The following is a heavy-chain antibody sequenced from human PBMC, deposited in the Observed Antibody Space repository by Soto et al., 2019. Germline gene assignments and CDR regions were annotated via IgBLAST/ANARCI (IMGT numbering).Heavy chain of an antibody. CDR2: IYSDGTT. D-gene: IGHD3-10*01. Sequence: GGSLRLSCAASGFSVSSNYMSWVRQAPGKGLEWISVIYSDGTTYYADSVKGRFTISRDSSRNTLYLQMNSLRAEDTAVYFCARDRRAEAFTEYFFDYWGQGTLVTVSS. V-gene: IGHV3-66*01. J-gene: IGHJ4*02. CDR1: GFSVSSNY. CDR3: ARDRRAEAFTEYFFDY.